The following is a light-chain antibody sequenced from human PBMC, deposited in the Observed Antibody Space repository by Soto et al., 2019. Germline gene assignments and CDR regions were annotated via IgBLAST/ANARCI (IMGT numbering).Light chain of an antibody. CDR1: QSVSSSY. CDR3: QQYGRSTLS. CDR2: GAS. V-gene: IGKV3-20*01. Sequence: ELVLTQSRFTLSFSSGERAPLSCRDSQSVSSSYLAWYQQKPGQAPRLLIYGASSRATGIPDRFSGSGSGTDFTLTISSLEPEDFAVYYCQQYGRSTLSFCHGTRLAIK. J-gene: IGKJ5*01.